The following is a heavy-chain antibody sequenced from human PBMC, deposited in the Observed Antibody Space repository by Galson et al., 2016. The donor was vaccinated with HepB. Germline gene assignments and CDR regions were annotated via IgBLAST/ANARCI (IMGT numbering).Heavy chain of an antibody. Sequence: SETLSLTCTVSGGSVSSGSYYWGWIRQPAGKGLEWIGYIYNSGTTNYNPSLKSRVPISVDTSKKQFSLNLSSVTAADSAVYYCARDVKNWYFDVWGRGALVSVSS. D-gene: IGHD2/OR15-2a*01. CDR3: ARDVKNWYFDV. CDR2: IYNSGTT. J-gene: IGHJ2*01. V-gene: IGHV4-61*10. CDR1: GGSVSSGSYY.